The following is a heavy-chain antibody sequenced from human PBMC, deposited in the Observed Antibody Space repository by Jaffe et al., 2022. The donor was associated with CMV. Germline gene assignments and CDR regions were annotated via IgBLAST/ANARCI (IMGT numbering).Heavy chain of an antibody. CDR3: ARGSYNAFDI. CDR1: GDSVSSNNVA. Sequence: QVQLQQSGPGLVKPSQTLSLTCAISGDSVSSNNVAWNWFRQSPSRGLEWLGRTYRMSIEYEVSVRGRLSINADTSKNQISLQLKSVTPEDTAVYYCARGSYNAFDIWGRGTMVTVSS. J-gene: IGHJ3*02. D-gene: IGHD3-10*01. CDR2: TYRMSI. V-gene: IGHV6-1*01.